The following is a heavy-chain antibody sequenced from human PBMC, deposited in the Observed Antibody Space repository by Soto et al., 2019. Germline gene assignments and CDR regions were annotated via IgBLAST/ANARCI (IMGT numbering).Heavy chain of an antibody. D-gene: IGHD2-15*01. CDR1: GSIFRGYG. Sequence: QVQLVESGGGVVQPGRSLRLSCAASGSIFRGYGMHWVRQAPGKGLEWVAVIRYDGSNINYADSVMGRFTXSRDNSKXXXXXXXXXXXXXXXXXXYCARDGIGGTTFRGYLDYWGQGNLVTVSS. J-gene: IGHJ4*02. CDR2: IRYDGSNI. V-gene: IGHV3-33*01. CDR3: ARDGIGGTTFRGYLDY.